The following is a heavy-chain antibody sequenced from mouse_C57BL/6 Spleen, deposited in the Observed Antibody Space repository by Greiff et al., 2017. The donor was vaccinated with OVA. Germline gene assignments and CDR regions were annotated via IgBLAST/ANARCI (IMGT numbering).Heavy chain of an antibody. V-gene: IGHV1-26*01. D-gene: IGHD2-2*01. Sequence: EFQLQQSGPELVKPGASVKISCKASGYTFTDYYMNWVKQSHGKSLEWIGDINPNNGGTSYNQKFKGKATLTVDKSSSTAYMELRSLTSEDSAVYYCARWGLYYGYDVRFAYWGQGTLVTVSA. CDR1: GYTFTDYY. CDR2: INPNNGGT. J-gene: IGHJ3*01. CDR3: ARWGLYYGYDVRFAY.